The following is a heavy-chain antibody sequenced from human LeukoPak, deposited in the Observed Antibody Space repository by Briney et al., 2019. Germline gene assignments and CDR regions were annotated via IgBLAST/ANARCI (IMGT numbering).Heavy chain of an antibody. CDR1: GGSISSSSYY. D-gene: IGHD3-22*01. J-gene: IGHJ3*02. V-gene: IGHV4-39*01. CDR2: IYYSGST. Sequence: SETLSLTCTVSGGSISSSSYYWGWIRQPPGKGLEWIGSIYYSGSTYYNPSLKSRVTISVDTSKNQFSLKLSSVTAADTAVYYCTRHGGRDYYDSTEDAFDIWGQGTMVTVSS. CDR3: TRHGGRDYYDSTEDAFDI.